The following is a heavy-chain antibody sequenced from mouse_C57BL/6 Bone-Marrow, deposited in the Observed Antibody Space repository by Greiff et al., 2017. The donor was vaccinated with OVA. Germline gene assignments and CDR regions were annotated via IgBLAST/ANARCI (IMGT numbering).Heavy chain of an antibody. CDR3: AVTTVVARYAMDY. V-gene: IGHV1-7*01. J-gene: IGHJ4*01. Sequence: QVQLQQSGAELAKPGASVKLSCKASGYTFTSYWMHWVKQRPGQGLEWIGYINPSSGYTKYNQKFKDKATLTADKSSSTAYMQLSSLTYEDSAVYYCAVTTVVARYAMDYWGQGTSVTVSS. CDR1: GYTFTSYW. D-gene: IGHD1-1*01. CDR2: INPSSGYT.